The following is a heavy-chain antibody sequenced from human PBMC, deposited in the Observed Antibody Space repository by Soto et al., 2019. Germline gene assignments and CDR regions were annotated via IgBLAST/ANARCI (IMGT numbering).Heavy chain of an antibody. Sequence: GESLKISCKGSGYSFTSYWIGWVRQMPGKGLEWMGIVYPGDSDTRYSPPFQGQVTISADRSISPAYLQWSSLKASDTAMYYCARSVYDSSGYYLHAFDFWGQGTMVTVSS. D-gene: IGHD3-22*01. CDR1: GYSFTSYW. J-gene: IGHJ3*01. CDR3: ARSVYDSSGYYLHAFDF. V-gene: IGHV5-51*01. CDR2: VYPGDSDT.